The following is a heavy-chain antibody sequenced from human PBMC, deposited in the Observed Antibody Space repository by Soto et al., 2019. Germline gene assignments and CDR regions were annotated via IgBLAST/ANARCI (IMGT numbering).Heavy chain of an antibody. CDR3: AKAGDYGEYAGENWFDS. CDR2: INSDGSHT. V-gene: IGHV3-74*01. Sequence: EVQLVESGGGLVQPGGSLRLSCAASGFTFFAYWIHWVRQVPGKGLVWVSRINSDGSHTSYADSVRGRFTISRDNSKNTVYRQMHSLTAEDTAVYYCAKAGDYGEYAGENWFDSWGQGSLVTVSS. J-gene: IGHJ5*01. D-gene: IGHD4-17*01. CDR1: GFTFFAYW.